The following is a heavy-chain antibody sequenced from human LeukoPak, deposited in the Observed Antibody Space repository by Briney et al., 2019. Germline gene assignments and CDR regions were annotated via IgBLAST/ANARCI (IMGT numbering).Heavy chain of an antibody. Sequence: SETLSLTCAVYGGSSSGYYWSWIRQPPGKGLEWIGEINHSGSTNYNPSLKSRVTISVDTSKNQFSLKLSSVTAADTAVYYCASLYYDFWSGYYHYFDYWGQGTLVTVSS. CDR3: ASLYYDFWSGYYHYFDY. J-gene: IGHJ4*02. CDR2: INHSGST. D-gene: IGHD3-3*01. V-gene: IGHV4-34*01. CDR1: GGSSSGYY.